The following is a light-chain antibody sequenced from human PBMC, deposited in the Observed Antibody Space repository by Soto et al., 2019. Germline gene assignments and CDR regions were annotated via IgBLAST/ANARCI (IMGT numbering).Light chain of an antibody. CDR3: SSYTTTSTQV. CDR2: EVS. J-gene: IGLJ2*01. V-gene: IGLV2-14*01. Sequence: QSALTQPASVSGSPGQSITLSCTGTSSDVGGYDYVSWYQHHPGKAPKLTIYEVSNRPSGISNRFSGSKSGNTASLTISGLQAEDEADYYCSSYTTTSTQVFGGGTQLTVL. CDR1: SSDVGGYDY.